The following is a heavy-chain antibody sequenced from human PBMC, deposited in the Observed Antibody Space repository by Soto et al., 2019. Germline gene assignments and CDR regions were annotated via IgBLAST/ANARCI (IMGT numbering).Heavy chain of an antibody. D-gene: IGHD2-15*01. V-gene: IGHV4-59*01. CDR3: ARDXAGYCSGGKRYSHSFDV. Sequence: SSETLSLTCTVSGGSISSFYWSWIRQPPGEGLEWIGYVYHKRSTDYDPSLKSRATISLDTSKNQFSLRLSSVTAADTAVYFCARDXAGYCSGGKRYSHSFDVWGQGTMVTVSS. CDR2: VYHKRST. J-gene: IGHJ3*01. CDR1: GGSISSFY.